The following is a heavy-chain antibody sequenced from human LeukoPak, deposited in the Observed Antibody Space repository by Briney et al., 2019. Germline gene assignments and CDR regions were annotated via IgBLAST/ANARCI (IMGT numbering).Heavy chain of an antibody. J-gene: IGHJ4*02. D-gene: IGHD7-27*01. CDR2: IYSSGST. V-gene: IGHV4-59*08. CDR3: ARRPTGDPKFDY. CDR1: GGSISSYY. Sequence: TSETLSLTCTVSGGSISSYYWSWIRQPPGKGLEWIGYIYSSGSTNYNPSVKSRVTISVDTSKNQFSLKLSTVTAADTAVYYCARRPTGDPKFDYWGQGTLVTVSS.